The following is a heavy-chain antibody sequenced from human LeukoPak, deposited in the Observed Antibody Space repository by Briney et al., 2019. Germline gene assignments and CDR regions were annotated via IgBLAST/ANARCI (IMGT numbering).Heavy chain of an antibody. J-gene: IGHJ6*02. CDR1: GYTFTNFD. Sequence: ASVKVSCKASGYTFTNFDIHWVRQATGQGLAWMGWMNPKTGNTGNAETLQGRVTMTRNTSISTAYMELSSLRSDDTALYYCARGGFYGSGNSAYYYNGMEVWGQGTSVTVSS. D-gene: IGHD3-10*01. CDR2: MNPKTGNT. CDR3: ARGGFYGSGNSAYYYNGMEV. V-gene: IGHV1-8*01.